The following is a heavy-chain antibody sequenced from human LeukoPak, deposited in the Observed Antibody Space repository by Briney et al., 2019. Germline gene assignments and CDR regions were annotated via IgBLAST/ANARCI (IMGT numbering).Heavy chain of an antibody. J-gene: IGHJ5*02. V-gene: IGHV4-34*01. Sequence: PSETLSLTCAVSGGSFSGYYWSWIRQPPGKGLEWIGEINHSGSTNYNPPPKSRVTISVDTSKNQFSLKLSSVTAADTAVYYCARGPSISYSSGWFDPWGQGTPVTVSS. CDR1: GGSFSGYY. CDR2: INHSGST. D-gene: IGHD6-19*01. CDR3: ARGPSISYSSGWFDP.